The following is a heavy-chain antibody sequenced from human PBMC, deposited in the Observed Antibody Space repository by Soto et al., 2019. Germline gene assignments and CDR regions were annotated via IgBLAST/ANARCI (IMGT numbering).Heavy chain of an antibody. D-gene: IGHD2-15*01. CDR1: GFTFSSYW. CDR2: INSDGSST. CDR3: ASRFGVYKTTYCSGGSCYGAFDI. V-gene: IGHV3-74*01. Sequence: GGSLRLSCAASGFTFSSYWMHWVRQAPGKGLVWVSRINSDGSSTSYADSVKGRFTISRDNAKNTLYLQMNSLRAEDTAVYYCASRFGVYKTTYCSGGSCYGAFDIWGQGTMVTVSS. J-gene: IGHJ3*02.